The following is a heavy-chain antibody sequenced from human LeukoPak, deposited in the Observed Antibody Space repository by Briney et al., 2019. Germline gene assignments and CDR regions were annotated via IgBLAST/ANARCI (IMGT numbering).Heavy chain of an antibody. J-gene: IGHJ4*02. V-gene: IGHV3-66*01. CDR2: IFSGGST. CDR3: ARGDFEH. Sequence: GGSLRLSCAASGFTVGTNYVSWVRQPPGRGLEWVSIIFSGGSTYYADSVKGRFTISRDNSRNTAYLQMNSLRAEDTAVYYCARGDFEHWGQGTLVTVSS. CDR1: GFTVGTNY.